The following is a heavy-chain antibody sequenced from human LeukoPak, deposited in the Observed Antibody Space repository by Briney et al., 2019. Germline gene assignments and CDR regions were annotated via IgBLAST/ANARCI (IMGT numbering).Heavy chain of an antibody. CDR3: AKRGVVIRVILVGFHKAAYYFDS. J-gene: IGHJ4*02. Sequence: GGSLRLSCAVSGITLSNYGMSWVRQAPGKGLEWVAGISDSGGSTNYADSVKGRFTISRDNPKNTLYLQMNSLRADDTAVYFCAKRGVVIRVILVGFHKAAYYFDSWGQGAPVTVSS. CDR1: GITLSNYG. V-gene: IGHV3-23*01. D-gene: IGHD3-22*01. CDR2: ISDSGGST.